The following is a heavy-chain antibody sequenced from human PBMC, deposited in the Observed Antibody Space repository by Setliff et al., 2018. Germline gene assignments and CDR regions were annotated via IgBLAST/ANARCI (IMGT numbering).Heavy chain of an antibody. CDR1: GGSISSGSNY. V-gene: IGHV4-61*09. CDR2: IDPSGNT. D-gene: IGHD3-22*01. Sequence: SETLSLTCTVSGGSISSGSNYWSWIRQPAGRGLEWIGHIDPSGNTNYHPSLKSRVTISGDTSKNQFSLKLTSVTAADTAVYYCARQDRFYDRSVFVEYFQHWGQGALVTVSS. CDR3: ARQDRFYDRSVFVEYFQH. J-gene: IGHJ1*01.